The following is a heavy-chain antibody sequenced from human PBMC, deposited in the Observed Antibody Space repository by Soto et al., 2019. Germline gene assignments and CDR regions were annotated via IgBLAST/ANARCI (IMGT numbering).Heavy chain of an antibody. CDR3: AANPDYGDYVSFPY. Sequence: SVKVSCKASGFTFTSSAVQWVRQARGQRLEWIGWIVVGSGNTNYAQKFQERVTTTRDMSTSTAYMELSSLRSEDTAVYYCAANPDYGDYVSFPYWGQGTLVTVSS. D-gene: IGHD4-17*01. V-gene: IGHV1-58*01. J-gene: IGHJ4*02. CDR2: IVVGSGNT. CDR1: GFTFTSSA.